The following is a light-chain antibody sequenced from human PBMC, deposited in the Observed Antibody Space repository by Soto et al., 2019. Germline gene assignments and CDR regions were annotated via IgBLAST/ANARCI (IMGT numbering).Light chain of an antibody. CDR3: SCLSTTSTPIV. CDR2: EVS. J-gene: IGLJ1*01. CDR1: SSDIGLYNY. V-gene: IGLV2-14*01. Sequence: QSVLSQPASMSGSPGQSITIPCTGTSSDIGLYNYVSWYQHHPGKAPKLLISEVSIRPSGLSDRFSASKTGNPASLTISGLQPEDEAFYYCSCLSTTSTPIVFGTGTKVTVL.